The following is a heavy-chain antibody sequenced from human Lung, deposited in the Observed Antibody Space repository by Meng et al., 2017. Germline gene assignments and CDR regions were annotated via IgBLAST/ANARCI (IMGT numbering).Heavy chain of an antibody. V-gene: IGHV3-15*01. D-gene: IGHD3-9*01. CDR2: IKSNTDGGTT. J-gene: IGHJ4*02. CDR3: TWDDKAVSDY. CDR1: GFYFSNAW. Sequence: EVDLVEFGGDLVKPGGSLRLSCAGSGFYFSNAWMSWVRQAPGKGLEWVGRIKSNTDGGTTEYAAPVTGRFTISRDDSKSTLNLHLSGLRTDDTGVYYCTWDDKAVSDYWGQGTLVTVSS.